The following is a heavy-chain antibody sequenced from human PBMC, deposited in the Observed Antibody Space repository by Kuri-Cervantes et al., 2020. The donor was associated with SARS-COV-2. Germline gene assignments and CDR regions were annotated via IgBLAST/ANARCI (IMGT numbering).Heavy chain of an antibody. CDR1: GFTFSSDA. CDR3: AKDEGYFVWLLSGYYYYYMDV. Sequence: GGSLRLSCAASGFTFSSDAMSWVRQAPGKGLEWVSAISGSGGSTYFADSVKGRFTISRDNSKNTLYLQMNSLRAEDTAVYYCAKDEGYFVWLLSGYYYYYMDVWGKGTTVTVSS. D-gene: IGHD3-9*01. CDR2: ISGSGGST. V-gene: IGHV3-23*01. J-gene: IGHJ6*03.